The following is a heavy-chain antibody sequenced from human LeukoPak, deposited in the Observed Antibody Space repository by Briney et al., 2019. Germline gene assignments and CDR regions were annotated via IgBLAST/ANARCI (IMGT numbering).Heavy chain of an antibody. D-gene: IGHD6-13*01. J-gene: IGHJ4*02. Sequence: ASVKVSCKASGYTFTGYYMHWARQAPGQGLEWMGWINPNSGGTNYAQKFQGRVTMTRDTSISTAYMELSSLRADDTAVYYCARDPESSSFDLWGRGALVTVSS. CDR1: GYTFTGYY. V-gene: IGHV1-2*02. CDR2: INPNSGGT. CDR3: ARDPESSSFDL.